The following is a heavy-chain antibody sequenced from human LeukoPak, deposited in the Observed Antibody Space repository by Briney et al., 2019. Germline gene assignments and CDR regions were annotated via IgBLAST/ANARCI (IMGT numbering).Heavy chain of an antibody. V-gene: IGHV3-11*06. CDR2: ISSSGSST. CDR3: ARDKDRDTYLRGNDAFDL. Sequence: GGSLRLSCAASGFTFSDYYMSWIRQAPGKGLEWLSYISSSGSSTNYADSVKGRFTISRDNAKNSLYLQMNSLRAEDTAVYYCARDKDRDTYLRGNDAFDLWGQGTMVTVSS. D-gene: IGHD2/OR15-2a*01. CDR1: GFTFSDYY. J-gene: IGHJ3*01.